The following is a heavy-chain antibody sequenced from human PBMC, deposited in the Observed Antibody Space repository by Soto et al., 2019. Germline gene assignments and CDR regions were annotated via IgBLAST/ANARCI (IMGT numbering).Heavy chain of an antibody. CDR2: ISLYSDGT. CDR1: GYTFSNYG. CDR3: ARVVPGAEAWFGP. J-gene: IGHJ5*02. V-gene: IGHV1-18*01. Sequence: GASVKVSCKTSGYTFSNYGITWVRQAPGQPLEWLGWISLYSDGTSYAQKFQGRVSMTTDTSTTTAYMELRSLRSDDTAVYYCARVVPGAEAWFGPWGQGXLVTVYS. D-gene: IGHD2-2*01.